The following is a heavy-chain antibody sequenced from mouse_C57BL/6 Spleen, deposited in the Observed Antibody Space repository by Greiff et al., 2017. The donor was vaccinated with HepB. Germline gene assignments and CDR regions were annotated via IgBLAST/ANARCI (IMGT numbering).Heavy chain of an antibody. CDR1: GYTFTDYN. J-gene: IGHJ2*01. CDR3: ARGTWLEGDFDY. CDR2: INPNNGGT. Sequence: EVKLVESGPELVKPGASVKIPCKASGYTFTDYNMDWVKQSHGKSLEWIGDINPNNGGTIYNQKFKGKATLTVDKSSSTAYMELRSLTSEDTAVYYCARGTWLEGDFDYWGQGTTLTVSS. D-gene: IGHD2-2*01. V-gene: IGHV1-18*01.